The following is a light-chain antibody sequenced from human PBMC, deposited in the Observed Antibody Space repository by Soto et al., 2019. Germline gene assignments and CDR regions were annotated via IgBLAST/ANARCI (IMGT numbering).Light chain of an antibody. CDR3: QQYGSSPGFT. CDR1: QSVSSNN. J-gene: IGKJ4*01. Sequence: EIVLTQSPGTLSLSPGERATLSCRASQSVSSNNLAWYQQRPGQAPRVVIYGASTRATGIPERFSGSGSGTDFTLTISRLEPEDFAVYYCQQYGSSPGFTFGGGTKIEI. CDR2: GAS. V-gene: IGKV3-20*01.